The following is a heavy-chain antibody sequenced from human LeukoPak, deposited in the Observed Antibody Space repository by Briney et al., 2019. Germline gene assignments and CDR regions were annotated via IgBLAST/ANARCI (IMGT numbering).Heavy chain of an antibody. Sequence: PGGSLRLSCAASGFTFSSYAMHWVRQAPGKGLEWVAVISYDGSNKYYADSVKGRFTISRDNAKNSLYLQMNSLRAEDTAVYYCARDLRYSSSWYGRRTDWYFDLWGRGTLATVSS. CDR2: ISYDGSNK. D-gene: IGHD6-13*01. CDR3: ARDLRYSSSWYGRRTDWYFDL. V-gene: IGHV3-30*04. CDR1: GFTFSSYA. J-gene: IGHJ2*01.